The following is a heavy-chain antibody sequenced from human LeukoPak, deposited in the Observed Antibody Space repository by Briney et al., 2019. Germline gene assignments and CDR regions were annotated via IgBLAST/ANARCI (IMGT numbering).Heavy chain of an antibody. CDR3: AKDAAPTYYYDSSGLGNAFDI. V-gene: IGHV3-9*01. J-gene: IGHJ3*02. Sequence: GGSLRLSCGASGFTFDDYAMHWVRQAPGKGLEWVSCISWNSGSIGYADSVKGRFTISRDNAKNFLYLQMNSLRAEDTALYYCAKDAAPTYYYDSSGLGNAFDIWGQGTMVTVSS. D-gene: IGHD3-22*01. CDR1: GFTFDDYA. CDR2: ISWNSGSI.